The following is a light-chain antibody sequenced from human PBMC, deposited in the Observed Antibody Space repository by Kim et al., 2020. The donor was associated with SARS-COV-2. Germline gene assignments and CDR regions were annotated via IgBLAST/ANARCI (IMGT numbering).Light chain of an antibody. V-gene: IGKV1D-13*01. CDR1: QGISSA. J-gene: IGKJ5*01. CDR3: QQFNNYPIT. Sequence: AIQLTQSPSSLSASVGDRVTITCRASQGISSALAWYQQKPGKATELLIYDASSLESGVPSRCSGSGSGTDFTLTISSLQPEDFATYYCQQFNNYPITFGQGTQLEIK. CDR2: DAS.